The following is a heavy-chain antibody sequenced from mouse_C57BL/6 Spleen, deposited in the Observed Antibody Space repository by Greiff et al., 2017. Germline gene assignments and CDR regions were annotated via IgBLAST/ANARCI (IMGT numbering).Heavy chain of an antibody. CDR2: IDPDNGDT. CDR3: TTGDGRSFAY. CDR1: GFNIKDDY. D-gene: IGHD1-1*01. Sequence: EVQLQQSGAELVRPGASVKLSCTASGFNIKDDYMNWVKQRPEQGLEWIGWIDPDNGDTEYASKFQGKATITADTSSNTAYLQLSSLTSEDTAVYYCTTGDGRSFAYWGQGTLVTVSA. J-gene: IGHJ3*01. V-gene: IGHV14-4*01.